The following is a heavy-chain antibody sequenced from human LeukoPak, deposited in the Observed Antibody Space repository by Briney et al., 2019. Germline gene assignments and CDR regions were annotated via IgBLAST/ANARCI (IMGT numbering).Heavy chain of an antibody. Sequence: PSETLSLTCTVSGGSISSSSYYWGWIRQPPGKGLEWIGSIYYSGSTYYNPSLKSRVTISVDTSKNQFSLKLSSVTAADTAVYYCARHARRLLVINTGSLFDYWGQGTLVTVSS. J-gene: IGHJ4*02. CDR1: GGSISSSSYY. V-gene: IGHV4-39*01. CDR3: ARHARRLLVINTGSLFDY. CDR2: IYYSGST. D-gene: IGHD3-9*01.